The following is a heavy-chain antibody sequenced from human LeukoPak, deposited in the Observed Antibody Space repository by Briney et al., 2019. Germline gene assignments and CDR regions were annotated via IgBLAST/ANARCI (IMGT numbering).Heavy chain of an antibody. CDR2: MSSSGSTI. CDR1: GFSFSSYG. CDR3: ARGLNYYGVDV. Sequence: GGSLRLSCAASGFSFSSYGMNWVRQAPGKGLEWVSYMSSSGSTIIYADSVKGRFTISRDNAKNSLYLQMTSLRAEDTAVYYCARGLNYYGVDVWGQGTSVTVSS. V-gene: IGHV3-48*03. J-gene: IGHJ6*02.